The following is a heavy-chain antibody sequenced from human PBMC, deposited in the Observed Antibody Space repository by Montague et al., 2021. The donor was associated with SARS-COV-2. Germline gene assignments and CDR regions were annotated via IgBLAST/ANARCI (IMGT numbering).Heavy chain of an antibody. CDR1: GGSVSRISSH. CDR3: ARLYGSSFDC. J-gene: IGHJ4*02. Sequence: SETLSLTCTVSGGSVSRISSHWGWIRQPPGKGLEYIGSFYYAGGTQYDPSLKSRVTISVDTSNDQFSLKMNSVTAADTAVYFCARLYGSSFDCWGQGTLVTVSS. V-gene: IGHV4-39*01. CDR2: FYYAGGT. D-gene: IGHD4-17*01.